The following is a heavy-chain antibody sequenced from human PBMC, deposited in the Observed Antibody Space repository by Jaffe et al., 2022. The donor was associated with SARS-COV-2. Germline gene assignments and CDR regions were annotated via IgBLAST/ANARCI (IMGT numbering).Heavy chain of an antibody. CDR2: ISASGGST. Sequence: ESQLLEFGGGLVQPGGSLRLSCAASGFTFGNYAMTWVRQAPGKGLEWVSSISASGGSTHYADSVKGRFTSSRDNSMNTLYLQMNSLRAEDTAVYYCAKYGVVVRSSFDFWGLGTLVTVSS. J-gene: IGHJ2*01. CDR1: GFTFGNYA. V-gene: IGHV3-23*01. D-gene: IGHD3-3*01. CDR3: AKYGVVVRSSFDF.